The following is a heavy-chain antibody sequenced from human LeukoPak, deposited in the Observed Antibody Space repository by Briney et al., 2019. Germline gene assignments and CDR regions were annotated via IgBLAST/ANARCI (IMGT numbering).Heavy chain of an antibody. CDR1: GGSISSYY. V-gene: IGHV4-59*01. J-gene: IGHJ4*02. D-gene: IGHD6-13*01. Sequence: PSETLSLTCTVSGGSISSYYWSWIRQPPGKGLEWIGYIYYSGSTNYNPSLKSRVTISVDTSKNQFSLKLSSLTAADTAVYYCARGTYGSSWQLEHFDYWGQETLVTVSS. CDR3: ARGTYGSSWQLEHFDY. CDR2: IYYSGST.